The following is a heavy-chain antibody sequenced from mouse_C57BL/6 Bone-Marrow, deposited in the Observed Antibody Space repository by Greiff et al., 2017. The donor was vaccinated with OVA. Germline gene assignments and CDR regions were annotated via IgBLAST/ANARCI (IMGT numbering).Heavy chain of an antibody. CDR2: IHPNSGST. V-gene: IGHV1-64*01. D-gene: IGHD1-1*01. J-gene: IGHJ4*01. Sequence: QVHVKQPGAELVKPGASVKLSCKASGYTFTSYWMHWVKQRPGQGLEWIGMIHPNSGSTNYNEKFKSKATLTVDKSSSTAYMQLSSLTSEDSAVYYCARDAYGSSYDAMDYWGQGTSVTVSS. CDR1: GYTFTSYW. CDR3: ARDAYGSSYDAMDY.